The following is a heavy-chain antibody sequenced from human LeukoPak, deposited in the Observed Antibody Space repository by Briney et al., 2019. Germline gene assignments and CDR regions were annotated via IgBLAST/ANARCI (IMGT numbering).Heavy chain of an antibody. CDR3: ARGVVYYYDSNGYYSWFVY. J-gene: IGHJ5*01. CDR2: INSDGSST. CDR1: GFTFSSYW. Sequence: GGSLRLSCAASGFTFSSYWMHWVRQAPGKGLVWVSRINSDGSSTSYADSVKGRFTISRDNAKNTLYLQMNSLRAEDTAVYYCARGVVYYYDSNGYYSWFVYWGQGTLVTVSS. D-gene: IGHD3-22*01. V-gene: IGHV3-74*01.